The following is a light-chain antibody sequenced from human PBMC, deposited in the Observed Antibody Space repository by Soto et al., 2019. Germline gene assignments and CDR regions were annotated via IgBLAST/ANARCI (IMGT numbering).Light chain of an antibody. CDR1: QSVNNNY. Sequence: EIVLTQSPGTLALSPGERATLSCRASQSVNNNYLTWYQQKRGQAPRLLIHGASSRATGIPDRFSGSGSGTDFTLTITRLEPEDCAVYYCQQYGSSPFTFGPGTRVGIK. CDR2: GAS. J-gene: IGKJ3*01. CDR3: QQYGSSPFT. V-gene: IGKV3-20*01.